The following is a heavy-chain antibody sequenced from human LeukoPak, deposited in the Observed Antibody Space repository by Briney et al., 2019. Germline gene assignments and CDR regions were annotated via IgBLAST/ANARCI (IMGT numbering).Heavy chain of an antibody. CDR1: GFTVNNNY. J-gene: IGHJ4*02. D-gene: IGHD3/OR15-3a*01. CDR3: ARDLDWY. CDR2: IYSGGST. V-gene: IGHV3-66*02. Sequence: PGGSLRLSCAASGFTVNNNYMSWVRQAPGKGLEWVSVIYSGGSTYYADSVKGRFTLSRDKSKNTLYLQMNSLRVEDTAVYYCARDLDWYWGQGTLVTVSS.